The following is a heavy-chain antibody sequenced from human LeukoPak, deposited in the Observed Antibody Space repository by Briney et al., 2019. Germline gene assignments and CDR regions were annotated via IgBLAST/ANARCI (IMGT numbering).Heavy chain of an antibody. CDR3: AKDLYGGI. CDR2: NSGGST. CDR1: GFTFSSYA. V-gene: IGHV3-23*01. Sequence: PGGSLRLSCAASGFTFSSYAMSWVRQAPGKGLEWVSSNSGGSTYYADSVKGRFSISRDNSKNTLYLQMDSLRAEDTAVYYCAKDLYGGIWGQGTMVTVSS. D-gene: IGHD2/OR15-2a*01. J-gene: IGHJ3*02.